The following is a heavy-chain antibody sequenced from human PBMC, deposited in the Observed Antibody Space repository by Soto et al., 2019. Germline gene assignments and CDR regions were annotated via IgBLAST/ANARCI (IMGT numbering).Heavy chain of an antibody. V-gene: IGHV1-18*04. CDR3: ARDEIVTCTGSSCYSFDY. J-gene: IGHJ4*02. CDR1: GYTFTHYG. CDR2: TSADNGDT. Sequence: QVQLVQSGAEVKEPGASVKVSCKASGYTFTHYGFSWVRQAPGQGLEWMAWTSADNGDTNYAPKLQGRVTLTTDISTGTASMELRSLRSDATAVYYCARDEIVTCTGSSCYSFDYWGQGTLVTGSS. D-gene: IGHD2-2*01.